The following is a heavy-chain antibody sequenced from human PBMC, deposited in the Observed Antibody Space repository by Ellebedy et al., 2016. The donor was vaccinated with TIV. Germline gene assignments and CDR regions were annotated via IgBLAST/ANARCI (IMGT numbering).Heavy chain of an antibody. CDR3: VSGGYKGGFDVFDI. Sequence: GESLKISCAASGINFSGYDMNWVRQATGKGLEWVSTIGTSGDTSYPDSVKGRFTISRENAKNSLYLQMNSLRAGDTAVYYCVSGGYKGGFDVFDIWGQGTMVTVSS. V-gene: IGHV3-13*01. J-gene: IGHJ3*02. D-gene: IGHD5-24*01. CDR2: IGTSGDT. CDR1: GINFSGYD.